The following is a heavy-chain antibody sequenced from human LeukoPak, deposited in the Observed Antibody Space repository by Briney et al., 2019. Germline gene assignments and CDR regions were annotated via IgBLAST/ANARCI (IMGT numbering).Heavy chain of an antibody. D-gene: IGHD3-3*01. J-gene: IGHJ4*02. V-gene: IGHV1-69*13. CDR2: IITNFGTT. CDR3: ARPRTYYDFWRGYPPFDY. Sequence: SVKVSCKASGGTFSNYAISWVRQAPGQGLEWMGGIITNFGTTNYAQKYQGRVTITADESTSTVYMELSSLRSEDTAVYYCARPRTYYDFWRGYPPFDYWGKGTLVTVSS. CDR1: GGTFSNYA.